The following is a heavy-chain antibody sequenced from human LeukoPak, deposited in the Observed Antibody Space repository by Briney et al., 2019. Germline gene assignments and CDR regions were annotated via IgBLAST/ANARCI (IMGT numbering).Heavy chain of an antibody. Sequence: PGGSLRLSCAASGFTFSSYGMHWVRQAPGKGLEWVAFIRYDGSNKYYADSVKGRFTISRDNSKNTLYLQMNSLRAEDTAVYYCAKDYDFWSGYYSRYPLDYWGQGTLVTVSS. CDR1: GFTFSSYG. CDR3: AKDYDFWSGYYSRYPLDY. D-gene: IGHD3-3*01. V-gene: IGHV3-30*02. J-gene: IGHJ4*02. CDR2: IRYDGSNK.